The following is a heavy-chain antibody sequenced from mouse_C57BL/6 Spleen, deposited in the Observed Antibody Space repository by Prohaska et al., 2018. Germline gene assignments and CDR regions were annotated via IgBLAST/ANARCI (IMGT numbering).Heavy chain of an antibody. CDR1: GFTFSDFY. CDR3: ARDEWFAY. J-gene: IGHJ3*01. CDR2: SRNKANDYTT. Sequence: SGGGLVQSGSSLRLSCATSGFTFSDFYMEWVRQDPGKGLEWIAASRNKANDYTTEYSASVKGRFIVSRDTSQSILYLQMNALRAEDTAIYYCARDEWFAYWGQGTLVTVSA. V-gene: IGHV7-1*01.